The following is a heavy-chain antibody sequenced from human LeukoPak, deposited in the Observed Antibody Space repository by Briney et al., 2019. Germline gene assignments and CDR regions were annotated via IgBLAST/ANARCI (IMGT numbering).Heavy chain of an antibody. CDR1: GFTVSNDY. CDR2: IYGDGTT. Sequence: GGSLRLSCAASGFTVSNDYMAWVRQASGRGLEWVSLIYGDGTTFYTDSVKGRFTISRDNFKNTLYLQMSSLRPEDTALYYCARDRAGAQSWVALDPWGQGTLVTVSS. V-gene: IGHV3-66*02. CDR3: ARDRAGAQSWVALDP. D-gene: IGHD3-10*01. J-gene: IGHJ5*02.